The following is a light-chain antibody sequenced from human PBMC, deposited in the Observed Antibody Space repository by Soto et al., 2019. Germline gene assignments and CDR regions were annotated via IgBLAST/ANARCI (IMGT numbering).Light chain of an antibody. Sequence: SALTQPPSASGSPGQSVTISCTGTSNDVGDYNYVSWYQQHPGKAPKLMIYEVSKWPSGVPDRFSGSKSGNTASLTVSGLQAEDEADYYCSSYAGSSNVFGTGTKVTV. CDR1: SNDVGDYNY. J-gene: IGLJ1*01. CDR3: SSYAGSSNV. CDR2: EVS. V-gene: IGLV2-8*01.